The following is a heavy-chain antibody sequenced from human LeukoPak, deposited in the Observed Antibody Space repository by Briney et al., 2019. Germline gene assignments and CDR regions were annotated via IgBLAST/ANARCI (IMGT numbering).Heavy chain of an antibody. CDR2: ISTYNGNT. J-gene: IGHJ4*02. D-gene: IGHD6-13*01. CDR1: GYTFTSYG. V-gene: IGHV1-18*01. CDR3: ARDLTIAAAGTYGY. Sequence: ASVKVSCKTSGYTFTSYGGSWVRQAPGQGPEWMGWISTYNGNTNYAQNFQGRVTMTTDTSTSTAYMEVRSLRSDDTAVYYCARDLTIAAAGTYGYWGQGTLVAVSS.